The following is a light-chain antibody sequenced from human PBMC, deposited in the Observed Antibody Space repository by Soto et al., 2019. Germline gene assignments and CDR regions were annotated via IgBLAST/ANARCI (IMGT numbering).Light chain of an antibody. V-gene: IGKV3-20*01. Sequence: EIVLTQSPGTLSLSPGERATLSCRASQGVSSRYLAWYQQKPGQAPRLLIYGASSRASGIPDRFSGSGSGTDFTLTISRLEPEDFTVYYCQQYGSSPWTFGQGTKVDIK. CDR2: GAS. J-gene: IGKJ1*01. CDR1: QGVSSRY. CDR3: QQYGSSPWT.